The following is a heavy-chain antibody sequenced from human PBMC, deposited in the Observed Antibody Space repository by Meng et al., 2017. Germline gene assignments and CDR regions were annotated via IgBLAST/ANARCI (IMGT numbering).Heavy chain of an antibody. Sequence: VVQFGSGVTKPGASVNVSCTASGYAFTAYAMSMVRQAPGHGLEWMGWITYNTGHPTYAPGFTGRFVFSLDTSVSSAYLQISSLKAEDTAVYYSARAGSPTPSSSSFHDYWGQGTLVTVSS. CDR3: ARAGSPTPSSSSFHDY. V-gene: IGHV7-4-1*02. D-gene: IGHD6-6*01. CDR1: GYAFTAYA. CDR2: ITYNTGHP. J-gene: IGHJ4*02.